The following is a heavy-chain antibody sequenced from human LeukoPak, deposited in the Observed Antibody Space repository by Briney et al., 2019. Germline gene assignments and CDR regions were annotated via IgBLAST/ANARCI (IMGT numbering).Heavy chain of an antibody. CDR2: IRFDGTNR. CDR3: ATDAYLSVHLHQ. CDR1: GFNHLSYN. Sequence: GSLRLSCSAPGFNHLSYNMDWTRQAPGKGLEWVSFIRFDGTNRHYVGSVKGRFTISRDNPNHMLYLQMNSLRFDDTAVYYCATDAYLSVHLHQGGKGTLVIVSS. J-gene: IGHJ1*01. V-gene: IGHV3-30*02. D-gene: IGHD2/OR15-2a*01.